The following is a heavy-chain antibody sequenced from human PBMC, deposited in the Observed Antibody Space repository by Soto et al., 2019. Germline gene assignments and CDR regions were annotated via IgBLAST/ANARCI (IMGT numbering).Heavy chain of an antibody. CDR1: GYSFTNYW. Sequence: GESLKISCKGSGYSFTNYWIGWVRQKPGKGLEWMGTIYPGDSDTRYSPSFQGQVTISADKSISTAYLQWSSLKASDTAMYYCARKYSGSYYDYFDYWGQGTMVTVSS. D-gene: IGHD1-26*01. CDR2: IYPGDSDT. J-gene: IGHJ4*02. V-gene: IGHV5-51*01. CDR3: ARKYSGSYYDYFDY.